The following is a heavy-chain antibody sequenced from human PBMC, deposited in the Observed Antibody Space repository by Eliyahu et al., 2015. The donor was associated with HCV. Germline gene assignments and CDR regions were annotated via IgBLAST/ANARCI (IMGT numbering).Heavy chain of an antibody. D-gene: IGHD6-19*01. CDR1: GFTFXDCG. J-gene: IGHJ4*02. CDR2: INWNGGST. Sequence: EVQLVESGGGVVRPGGSLXLSCSASGFTFXDCGMSWVRQAPGKGLEWVSGINWNGGSTGYADSVKGRFTISRDNAKNSLYLQMNSLRAEDTALYYCARGGGAQWLVGSYFDYWGQGTLVTVSS. V-gene: IGHV3-20*04. CDR3: ARGGGAQWLVGSYFDY.